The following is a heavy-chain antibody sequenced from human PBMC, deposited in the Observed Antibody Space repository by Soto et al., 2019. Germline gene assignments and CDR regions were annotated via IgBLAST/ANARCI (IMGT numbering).Heavy chain of an antibody. CDR1: GFTFSSYA. D-gene: IGHD3-10*01. J-gene: IGHJ4*02. V-gene: IGHV3-23*01. CDR3: VLWPPYYFDY. CDR2: ISGSGGST. Sequence: EVQLLESGGGLVQPGGSLRLSCAASGFTFSSYAMSWVRQAPGKGLEWVSAISGSGGSTYYADSVKGRFTISRDNSKNTLYLQRHSLRAEDTAVYYCVLWPPYYFDYWGQGTLVTVSS.